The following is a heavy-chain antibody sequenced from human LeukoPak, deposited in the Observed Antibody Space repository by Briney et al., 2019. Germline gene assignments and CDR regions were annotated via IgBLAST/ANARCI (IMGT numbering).Heavy chain of an antibody. CDR3: AREMAVAGSGVIDS. CDR2: ISAYNGNT. CDR1: GYTFTSYG. V-gene: IGHV1-18*01. D-gene: IGHD6-19*01. Sequence: ASVKVSCKASGYTFTSYGISWVRQAPGQGLEWMGWISAYNGNTNYAQKLQGRVTMTTDISTSTAYMELRSLRSDDTAVYYCAREMAVAGSGVIDSWGQGTLVTVSS. J-gene: IGHJ4*02.